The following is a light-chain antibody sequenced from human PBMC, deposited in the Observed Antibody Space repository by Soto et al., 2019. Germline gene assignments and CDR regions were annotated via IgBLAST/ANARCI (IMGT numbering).Light chain of an antibody. CDR3: SSYTSSSTLV. J-gene: IGLJ3*02. V-gene: IGLV2-14*03. CDR1: SSDVGGYNY. CDR2: DVS. Sequence: QSALTQPASVSGSPGQSITITCTGTSSDVGGYNYVSWYQHHPGKAPKLMISDVSDRPSGVSDRFSGSKSGNTASLTISGLQAEDEGDYYCSSYTSSSTLVFGGGTKVTVL.